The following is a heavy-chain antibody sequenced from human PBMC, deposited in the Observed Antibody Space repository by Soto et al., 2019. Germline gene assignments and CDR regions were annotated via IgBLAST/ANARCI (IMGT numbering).Heavy chain of an antibody. CDR2: IDPSDSYT. V-gene: IGHV5-10-1*01. J-gene: IGHJ4*02. Sequence: VESLKISCKGSGYSFTSYWISWVRQMPGKGLEWMGRIDPSDSYTNYSPSFQGHVTISADKSISTAYLQWSSLKASDTAMYYCASHPATAEGDDYWGQGSLVTVSS. D-gene: IGHD3-16*01. CDR1: GYSFTSYW. CDR3: ASHPATAEGDDY.